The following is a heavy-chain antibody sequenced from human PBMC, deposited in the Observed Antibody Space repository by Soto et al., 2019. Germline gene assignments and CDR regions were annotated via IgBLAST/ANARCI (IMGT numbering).Heavy chain of an antibody. J-gene: IGHJ4*02. D-gene: IGHD5-18*01. CDR1: GFTVSSNY. Sequence: GGSLRLSCAASGFTVSSNYMSWVRQAPGRGLEWVSLIYSGGSTYYADSVKGRFTISRDKSKNTLYLQMNSLGAEDTAVYYCARGGTAMPDYWGQGTLVTVSS. CDR2: IYSGGST. CDR3: ARGGTAMPDY. V-gene: IGHV3-53*01.